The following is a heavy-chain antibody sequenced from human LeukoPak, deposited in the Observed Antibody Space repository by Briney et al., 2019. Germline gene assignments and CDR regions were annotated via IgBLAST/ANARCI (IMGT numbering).Heavy chain of an antibody. V-gene: IGHV3-11*01. CDR1: GFIFSDYY. J-gene: IGHJ6*03. CDR3: AREDNVWKLFYNYYMDV. D-gene: IGHD1-1*01. Sequence: GGSLRLSCAASGFIFSDYYMTWIRQAPGKGLEWVAHIDVRGDTILYADSVKGRFTISRDSAKNSLYLQMNSLRADDTAVYYCAREDNVWKLFYNYYMDVWGKGTTVTVSS. CDR2: IDVRGDTI.